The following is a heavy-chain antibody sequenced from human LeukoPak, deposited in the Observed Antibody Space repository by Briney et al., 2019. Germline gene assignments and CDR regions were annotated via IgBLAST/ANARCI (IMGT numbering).Heavy chain of an antibody. J-gene: IGHJ3*02. CDR2: IIPIFGSA. Sequence: SVKVSCKASGGTFSSYAISWVRQAPGQGLEWMGGIIPIFGSANYAQKFQGRVTITTDESTSTAYMELSSLRSEDTAVYYCATGYCSSTSCCSAFDIWGQGTMVTVSS. D-gene: IGHD2-2*01. CDR1: GGTFSSYA. CDR3: ATGYCSSTSCCSAFDI. V-gene: IGHV1-69*05.